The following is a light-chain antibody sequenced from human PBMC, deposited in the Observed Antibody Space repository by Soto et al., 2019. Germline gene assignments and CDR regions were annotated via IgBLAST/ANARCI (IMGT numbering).Light chain of an antibody. CDR2: GAS. Sequence: EIVMTQSPATLSVSPGERATLSCRDSQSVGSNLAWYQQKHGQAPRLLIYGASTRATGIPARFSGSGSGTEFTLTISSLQSEDFAIYFCQQYNNWPPDRTFGQGTKVEIK. CDR1: QSVGSN. J-gene: IGKJ1*01. V-gene: IGKV3-15*01. CDR3: QQYNNWPPDRT.